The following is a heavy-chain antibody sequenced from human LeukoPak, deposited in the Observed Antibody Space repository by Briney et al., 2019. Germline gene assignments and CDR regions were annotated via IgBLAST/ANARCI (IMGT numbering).Heavy chain of an antibody. CDR2: VFDSGNT. CDR3: ARSLGDDSWVALRGYYYMDV. Sequence: SETLSLTCSVSGGSMSGHYWIWIRQPQGKGLEWIGYVFDSGNTNYNPSLKSRVAISFDTASNHFSLKLNSVTASDSGVYFCARSLGDDSWVALRGYYYMDVWGRGTTVTVSS. J-gene: IGHJ6*03. V-gene: IGHV4-59*11. D-gene: IGHD3-3*01. CDR1: GGSMSGHY.